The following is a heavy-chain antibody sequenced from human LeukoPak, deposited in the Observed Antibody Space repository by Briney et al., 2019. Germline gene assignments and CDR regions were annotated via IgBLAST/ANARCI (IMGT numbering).Heavy chain of an antibody. V-gene: IGHV3-66*01. CDR3: ARDYYDILTGYYHYAGYAFDI. CDR2: IYSGGST. D-gene: IGHD3-9*01. Sequence: PGGSLRLSCAASGFTVSSNYMGWVRQAPGKGLEWVSVIYSGGSTYYADSVKGRFTISRDNSKNTLYLQMNSLRAEDTAVYYCARDYYDILTGYYHYAGYAFDIWGQGTMVTVSS. CDR1: GFTVSSNY. J-gene: IGHJ3*02.